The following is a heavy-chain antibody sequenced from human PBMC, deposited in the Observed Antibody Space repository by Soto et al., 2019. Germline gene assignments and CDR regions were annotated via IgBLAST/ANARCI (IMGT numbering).Heavy chain of an antibody. CDR3: ANSIN. Sequence: GGSLILSCAASGFTFSSYSMNWVRQAPGKGLDWVGVIWYDGSNKDYAESVKGRFTISRDNSKNMLYLQMNSLRADDTAVYYCANSINWGQGTLVTVSS. CDR1: GFTFSSYS. J-gene: IGHJ4*02. CDR2: IWYDGSNK. V-gene: IGHV3-33*03.